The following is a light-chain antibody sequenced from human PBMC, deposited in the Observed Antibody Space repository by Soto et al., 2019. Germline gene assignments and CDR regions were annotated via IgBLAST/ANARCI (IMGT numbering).Light chain of an antibody. V-gene: IGKV1-12*01. CDR1: QGISSW. CDR2: SAS. CDR3: QQYHYWPYT. Sequence: DIQMTQSPSSVSASVGDRVTITCRASQGISSWLAWYQQKPGAAPKLLIYSASGLESGVPSRFSGSGSGTEFTLTISSLQSEDFAIYYCQQYHYWPYTFGQGTRLEIK. J-gene: IGKJ5*01.